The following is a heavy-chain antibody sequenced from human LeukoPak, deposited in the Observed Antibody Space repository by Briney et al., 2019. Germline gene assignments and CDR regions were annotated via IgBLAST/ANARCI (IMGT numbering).Heavy chain of an antibody. Sequence: PETLSLTCTVSGGSISSSSYYWGWIRQPPGKGLEWIGSIYYSRSTYYNPSLKSRVTISVDTSKNQFSLKLSSVTAADTAVYYCARPYDSSGYYYEGDYWGQGTLVTVSS. J-gene: IGHJ4*02. CDR3: ARPYDSSGYYYEGDY. CDR1: GGSISSSSYY. CDR2: IYYSRST. V-gene: IGHV4-39*01. D-gene: IGHD3-22*01.